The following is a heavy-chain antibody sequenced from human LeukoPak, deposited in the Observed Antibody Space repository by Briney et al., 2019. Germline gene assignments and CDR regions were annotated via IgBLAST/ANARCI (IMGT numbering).Heavy chain of an antibody. J-gene: IGHJ6*02. Sequence: GGSLRLSCAASGFTFGDYDMHWFRQPPGRGLQWVSLITGDGGATSYAGSVKGRFTISRDNSKNSLYLQMNSLRTEDTALYYCAKNMKYYDFWSGYYVSLYYYYYGMDVWGQGTTVTVSS. D-gene: IGHD3-3*01. CDR2: ITGDGGAT. CDR3: AKNMKYYDFWSGYYVSLYYYYYGMDV. V-gene: IGHV3-43*02. CDR1: GFTFGDYD.